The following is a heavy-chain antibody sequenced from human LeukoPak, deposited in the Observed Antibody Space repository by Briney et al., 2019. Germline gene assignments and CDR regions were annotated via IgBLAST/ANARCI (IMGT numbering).Heavy chain of an antibody. J-gene: IGHJ6*03. V-gene: IGHV1-18*01. Sequence: ASVKVSCKASGYTFTSYGISWVRQAPGQGLEWMGWISAYNGNTNYAQKLQGRVTMTTDTSTSTAYMELRSLRSDDTAVYYCARYSSGWPREYYYMDVWGKGTTVTVSS. CDR2: ISAYNGNT. CDR1: GYTFTSYG. CDR3: ARYSSGWPREYYYMDV. D-gene: IGHD6-19*01.